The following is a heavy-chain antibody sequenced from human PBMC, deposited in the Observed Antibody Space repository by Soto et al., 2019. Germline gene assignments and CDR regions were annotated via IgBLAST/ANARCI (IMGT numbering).Heavy chain of an antibody. Sequence: SETLSPTCTFSCGSINSGDYYWSWIRQPPGRGLEWIGYIFYSGSTFYNPSLKSRVTMSVDTSKNQFSLKLSSVTAADTAVYYCARYYYDSSGYYSGRVIGFDYWGQGTLVTVSS. CDR1: CGSINSGDYY. J-gene: IGHJ4*02. V-gene: IGHV4-30-4*01. CDR3: ARYYYDSSGYYSGRVIGFDY. D-gene: IGHD3-22*01. CDR2: IFYSGST.